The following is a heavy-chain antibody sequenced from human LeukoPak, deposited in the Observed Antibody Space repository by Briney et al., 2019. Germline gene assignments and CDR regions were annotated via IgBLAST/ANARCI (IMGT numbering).Heavy chain of an antibody. J-gene: IGHJ3*02. CDR2: IYHSGST. CDR3: ARDWDGSSPHAFDI. V-gene: IGHV4-39*07. D-gene: IGHD1-26*01. Sequence: SETLSLTCIVSGGSISSSSYYWGWIRQPPGKGLEWIGSIYHSGSTYYNPSLKSRVTISVDTSKNQFSLKLSSVTAADTAVYYCARDWDGSSPHAFDIWGQGTMVTVSS. CDR1: GGSISSSSYY.